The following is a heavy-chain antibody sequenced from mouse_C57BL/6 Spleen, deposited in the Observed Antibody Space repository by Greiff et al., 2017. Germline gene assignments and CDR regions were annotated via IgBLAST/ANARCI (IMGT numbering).Heavy chain of an antibody. J-gene: IGHJ4*01. CDR2: IHPNSGST. D-gene: IGHD1-1*01. CDR1: GYTFTSYW. V-gene: IGHV1-64*01. Sequence: QVQLQQPGAELVKPGASVKLSCKASGYTFTSYWMHWVKPRPGQGLEWIGMIHPNSGSTNYNEKFKSKATLTVDKSSSTAYMQLSSLTSEDAAVYYCARGRSSLYYAIDYWGQGTSVTVSS. CDR3: ARGRSSLYYAIDY.